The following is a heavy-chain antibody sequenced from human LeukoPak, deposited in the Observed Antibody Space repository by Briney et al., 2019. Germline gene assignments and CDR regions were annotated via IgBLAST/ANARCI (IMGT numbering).Heavy chain of an antibody. Sequence: GASVKVSCKASGGTFSIYAISWVRQAPGQGLEWMGRIIPILGIANYAQKFQGRVTITADKSTSTAYMELSSLRSEDTAVYYCAKDGKKWQEPLESWGRGTLVIVSS. CDR3: AKDGKKWQEPLES. D-gene: IGHD1-14*01. CDR1: GGTFSIYA. CDR2: IIPILGIA. J-gene: IGHJ4*02. V-gene: IGHV1-69*04.